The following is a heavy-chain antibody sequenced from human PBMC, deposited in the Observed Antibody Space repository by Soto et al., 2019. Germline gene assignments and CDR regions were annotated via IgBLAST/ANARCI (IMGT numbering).Heavy chain of an antibody. CDR2: LYYRGNT. CDR1: GGSINSGGYY. CDR3: ARDATTRTSTYYYDMDV. D-gene: IGHD1-26*01. J-gene: IGHJ6*02. V-gene: IGHV4-31*03. Sequence: PSETLSLTCTVSGGSINSGGYYWNWIRQHPGKGLEWLGYLYYRGNTYYNPSLKSRITISGDTSKNQFSLKLSSVTAADTAVYYCARDATTRTSTYYYDMDVRGQVTTVTVSS.